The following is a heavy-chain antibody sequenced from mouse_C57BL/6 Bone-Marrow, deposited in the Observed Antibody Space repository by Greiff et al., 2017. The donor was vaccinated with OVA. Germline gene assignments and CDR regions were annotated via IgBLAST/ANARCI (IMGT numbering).Heavy chain of an antibody. V-gene: IGHV1-85*01. CDR1: GYTFTSYD. CDR3: ARREFLLYYFDY. Sequence: VQLQQSGPELVKPGASVKLSCKASGYTFTSYDINWVKQRPGQGLEWIGWIYPGDGSTKYNEKFKGKATLTVDTSSSTAYMELHSLTSEDSAVYFCARREFLLYYFDYWGQGTSLTVSS. CDR2: IYPGDGST. J-gene: IGHJ2*02.